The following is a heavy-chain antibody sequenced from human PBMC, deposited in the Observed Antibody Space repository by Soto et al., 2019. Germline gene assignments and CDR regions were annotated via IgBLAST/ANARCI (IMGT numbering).Heavy chain of an antibody. D-gene: IGHD2-21*01. J-gene: IGHJ4*02. CDR2: IIPIFGTA. CDR3: ARGFTTYPQTGNDY. Sequence: QVQLVQSGAEVKKPGSSVKVSCKASGDTFSSYAISWVRQAPGQGLEWMGGIIPIFGTANYAQKFQGRVTITADESTSTAYMELSSLRSEDTAVYYCARGFTTYPQTGNDYWGQGTLVTVSS. CDR1: GDTFSSYA. V-gene: IGHV1-69*01.